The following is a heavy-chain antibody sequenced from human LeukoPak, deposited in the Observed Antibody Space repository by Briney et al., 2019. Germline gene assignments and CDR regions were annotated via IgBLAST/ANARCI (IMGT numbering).Heavy chain of an antibody. CDR3: ARVGAATADY. CDR1: GFTLSSYW. V-gene: IGHV3-74*01. CDR2: IKSDGSDT. J-gene: IGHJ4*02. D-gene: IGHD6-13*01. Sequence: GGSLRLSCAASGFTLSSYWMHWVRQVPGKGLVWVSRIKSDGSDTRYADSVKGRFTISRDNAKNTLYLQMNSLRAEDTAVYYCARVGAATADYWGQGTLVTVSS.